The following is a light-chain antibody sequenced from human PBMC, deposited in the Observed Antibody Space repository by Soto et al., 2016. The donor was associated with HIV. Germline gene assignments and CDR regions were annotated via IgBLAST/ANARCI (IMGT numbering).Light chain of an antibody. CDR2: LGS. CDR1: QSLLHRNGYDY. CDR3: MQALQIPLRT. Sequence: DIVMTQSPLSLPVTPGEPASISCRSSQSLLHRNGYDYLNWYLQKPGQSPQLLIYLGSNRASGVPDRFSGSGSGTHFTLKISRVEAEDVGVYYCMQALQIPLRTFGQGTKMDLK. V-gene: IGKV2-28*01. J-gene: IGKJ2*01.